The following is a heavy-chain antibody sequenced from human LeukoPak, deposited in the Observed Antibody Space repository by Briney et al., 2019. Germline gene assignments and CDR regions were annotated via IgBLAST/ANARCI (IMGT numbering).Heavy chain of an antibody. J-gene: IGHJ4*02. CDR3: ARDLDYYDSSGYYSPNY. CDR2: INSNSGGT. V-gene: IGHV1-2*06. Sequence: GASVKVSCKVSGYTLTELSMHWVRQAPGQGLEWMGRINSNSGGTNYAQKFQGRVTMTRDTSISTAYMELSRLRSDDTAVYYCARDLDYYDSSGYYSPNYWGQGTLVTVSS. CDR1: GYTLTELS. D-gene: IGHD3-22*01.